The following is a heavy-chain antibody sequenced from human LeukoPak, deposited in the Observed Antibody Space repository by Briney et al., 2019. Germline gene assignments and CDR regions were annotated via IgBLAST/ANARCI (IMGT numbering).Heavy chain of an antibody. Sequence: ASVKVSCKASGYTFTGYYMHWVRQAPGQGLEWMGWINPKSGGTNYAQKFQGRVTMTRDTSISTAYMELSRLRSDDKAVYYCARGRFSYYYDSSGYDWWGQGTLVTVSS. V-gene: IGHV1-2*02. CDR1: GYTFTGYY. CDR2: INPKSGGT. J-gene: IGHJ4*02. CDR3: ARGRFSYYYDSSGYDW. D-gene: IGHD3-22*01.